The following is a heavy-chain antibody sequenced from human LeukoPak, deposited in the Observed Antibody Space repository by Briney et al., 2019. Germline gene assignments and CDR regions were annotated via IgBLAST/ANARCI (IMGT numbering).Heavy chain of an antibody. D-gene: IGHD2-2*01. CDR1: GFTFNSYG. V-gene: IGHV1-18*01. J-gene: IGHJ4*02. CDR2: ISAHNGDT. Sequence: ASAKVSCKASGFTFNSYGLSWVRQAPGQGLEWMGWISAHNGDTSYAQRFQGTLTMTTDTATSTAYMELRSLTSGDTAVYYCARDRGPSYCTSTTCRTLDWWGQGTLVTVSS. CDR3: ARDRGPSYCTSTTCRTLDW.